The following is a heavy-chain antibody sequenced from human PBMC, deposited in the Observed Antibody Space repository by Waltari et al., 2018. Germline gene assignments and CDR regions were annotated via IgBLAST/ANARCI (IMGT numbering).Heavy chain of an antibody. J-gene: IGHJ4*02. D-gene: IGHD2-21*02. Sequence: QVQLQESGPGLVKPSETLSLTCTVSGGSISSHYWSWIRQPPGKGLEWIGYIYYSGSTNSNPSLRSRVTISVDTSKNQFSLKLSSVTAADTAVYYCARARLTYGGNYRYYFDYWGQGTLVTVSS. V-gene: IGHV4-59*11. CDR1: GGSISSHY. CDR2: IYYSGST. CDR3: ARARLTYGGNYRYYFDY.